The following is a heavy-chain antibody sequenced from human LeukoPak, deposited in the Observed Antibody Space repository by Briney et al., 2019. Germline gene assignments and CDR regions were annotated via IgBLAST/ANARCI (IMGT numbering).Heavy chain of an antibody. CDR2: VKPGEGTT. D-gene: IGHD3-3*01. CDR1: GYTFMSYY. Sequence: GASVKVPCKASGYTFMSYYMHWVREAPGQGLEWMGIVKPGEGTTDYAQELRGRVAVTWDTSTSTVYMDLTSLRSEDTAVYYCARGYYDFPFWGQGTLVTVSS. CDR3: ARGYYDFPF. J-gene: IGHJ4*02. V-gene: IGHV1-46*04.